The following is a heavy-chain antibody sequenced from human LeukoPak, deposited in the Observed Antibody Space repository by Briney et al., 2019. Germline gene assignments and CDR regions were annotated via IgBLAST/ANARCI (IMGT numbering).Heavy chain of an antibody. CDR2: INSDGSST. Sequence: GGSLRLSCAASGFTFSSYWMHWVRHAPGKGLVCVSRINSDGSSTIYADSVKGRFTISRDNAKNTLNLQMNSLRAEDTAVYYCARGVPPYYYYMDVWGKGTTVTVSS. V-gene: IGHV3-74*01. J-gene: IGHJ6*03. CDR1: GFTFSSYW. CDR3: ARGVPPYYYYMDV.